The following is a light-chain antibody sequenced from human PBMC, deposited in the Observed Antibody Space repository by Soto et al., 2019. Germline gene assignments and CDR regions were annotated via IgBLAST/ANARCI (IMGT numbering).Light chain of an antibody. J-gene: IGLJ1*01. V-gene: IGLV2-14*01. CDR3: SSYTSSSIV. CDR2: EVS. CDR1: SSDVGGYNY. Sequence: QSALTQPASLSGSPGRSITISCTGTSSDVGGYNYVSWYQQHPGKAPKLMIYEVSNRPSGVSNRFSGSKSGNTASLTISGLQAEDEADYYCSSYTSSSIVFGTGTKVTVL.